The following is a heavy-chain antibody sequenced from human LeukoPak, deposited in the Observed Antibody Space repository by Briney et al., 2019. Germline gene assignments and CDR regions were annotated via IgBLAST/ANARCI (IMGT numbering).Heavy chain of an antibody. D-gene: IGHD3-10*01. Sequence: ASVKVSCKASGYTFTTYYLHWVRQAPGQGLEWMGIINPSGGSTIYAQKFKGRVTMTRGTSTSTVYMELSSLRSEDTAAYYCARVGVSGSGSQYYYYYGMDVWGQGTTVTVSS. J-gene: IGHJ6*02. CDR2: INPSGGST. CDR3: ARVGVSGSGSQYYYYYGMDV. V-gene: IGHV1-46*01. CDR1: GYTFTTYY.